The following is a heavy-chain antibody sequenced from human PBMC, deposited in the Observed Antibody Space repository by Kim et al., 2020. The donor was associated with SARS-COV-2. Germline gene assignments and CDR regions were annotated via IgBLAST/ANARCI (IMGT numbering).Heavy chain of an antibody. CDR2: ISSSSSYI. D-gene: IGHD3-16*02. Sequence: GGSLRLSCAASGFTFSSYSMNWVRQAPGKGLEWVSSISSSSSYIYYADSVKGRFTISRDNAKNSLYLQMNSLRAEDTAVYYCARKMITFGGVIVRFAGMDVWGQGTTVTVSS. J-gene: IGHJ6*02. CDR1: GFTFSSYS. V-gene: IGHV3-21*01. CDR3: ARKMITFGGVIVRFAGMDV.